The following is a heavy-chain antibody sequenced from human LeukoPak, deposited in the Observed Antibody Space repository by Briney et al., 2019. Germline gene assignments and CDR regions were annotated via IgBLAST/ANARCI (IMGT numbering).Heavy chain of an antibody. V-gene: IGHV4-59*08. J-gene: IGHJ4*02. CDR1: GGSISNDY. D-gene: IGHD2-21*02. CDR3: ARHLRGVMTCFVN. Sequence: SETLSLTCKVSGGSISNDYWSWIRQPPGKGLEWIGFIYYSGSTKYNPSLESRVTISVDTSKNQFSLNLNSVTAADTAVYYCARHLRGVMTCFVNWGQGTLVTVSS. CDR2: IYYSGST.